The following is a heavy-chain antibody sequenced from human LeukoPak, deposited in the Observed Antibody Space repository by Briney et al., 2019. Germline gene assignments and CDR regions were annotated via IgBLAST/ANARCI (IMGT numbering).Heavy chain of an antibody. Sequence: SETLSLTCVVSGGSVSGYYWGWIRQPPGRGLEWIGYVYYSGSTNYNPSFKSRITISVDTSRNQFSLQLSSVTAADTAVYYCARLTPDRDFDYWGQGTLVTVS. CDR1: GGSVSGYY. J-gene: IGHJ4*02. CDR2: VYYSGST. D-gene: IGHD3-16*01. CDR3: ARLTPDRDFDY. V-gene: IGHV4-59*02.